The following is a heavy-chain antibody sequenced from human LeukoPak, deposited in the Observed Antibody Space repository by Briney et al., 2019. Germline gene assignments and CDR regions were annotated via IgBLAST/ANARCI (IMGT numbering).Heavy chain of an antibody. J-gene: IGHJ4*02. CDR3: ARGSSIAVAGTGFDY. D-gene: IGHD6-19*01. CDR2: IIPILGIA. CDR1: GGTFSSYA. V-gene: IGHV1-69*04. Sequence: SVTVSCKASGGTFSSYAISWVRQAPGQGLEWMGRIIPILGIANYAQKFQGRVTITADKSTSTAYMELSSLRSEDTAVYYCARGSSIAVAGTGFDYWGQGTLVTVSS.